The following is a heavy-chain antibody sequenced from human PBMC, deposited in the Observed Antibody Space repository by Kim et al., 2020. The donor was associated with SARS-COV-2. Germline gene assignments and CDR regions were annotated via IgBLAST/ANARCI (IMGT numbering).Heavy chain of an antibody. CDR2: ISSSGSYI. CDR3: ARSPGPQADRFDP. CDR1: GFTFSTYS. D-gene: IGHD3-9*01. Sequence: GGSLRLSCAASGFTFSTYSMNWVRQAPGKGLEWVSSISSSGSYIYYADAVKGRFTLSRDNAKNSLHLQMNSLRVEDTAVYYCARSPGPQADRFDPWGQGTLVTVSS. J-gene: IGHJ5*02. V-gene: IGHV3-21*01.